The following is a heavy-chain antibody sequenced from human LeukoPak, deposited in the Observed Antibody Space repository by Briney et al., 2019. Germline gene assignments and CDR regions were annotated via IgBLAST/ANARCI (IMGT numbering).Heavy chain of an antibody. D-gene: IGHD3-22*01. CDR3: ARDYYDSSGYYFLVY. J-gene: IGHJ4*02. CDR1: GYTFTGYY. V-gene: IGHV1-69*13. CDR2: IIPIFGTA. Sequence: ASVKVSCKASGYTFTGYYMHWVRQAPGQGLEWMGGIIPIFGTANYAQKFQGRVTITADESTSTAYMELSSLRSEDTAVYYCARDYYDSSGYYFLVYWGQGTLVTVSS.